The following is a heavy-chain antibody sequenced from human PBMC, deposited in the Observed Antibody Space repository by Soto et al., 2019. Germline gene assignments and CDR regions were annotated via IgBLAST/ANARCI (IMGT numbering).Heavy chain of an antibody. CDR1: GYTFTSYG. J-gene: IGHJ5*02. CDR2: ISAYNGNT. D-gene: IGHD3-10*01. Sequence: QVQLGQSGAEVKKPGASVKVSCKASGYTFTSYGISWVRQAPGQGLEWMGWISAYNGNTNYAQKLQVRVTMTTDTSTSTAYMELRSLRSDDTAVYYCARVPLTYYGSGSRFPDNWFDPWGQGTLVTVSS. CDR3: ARVPLTYYGSGSRFPDNWFDP. V-gene: IGHV1-18*01.